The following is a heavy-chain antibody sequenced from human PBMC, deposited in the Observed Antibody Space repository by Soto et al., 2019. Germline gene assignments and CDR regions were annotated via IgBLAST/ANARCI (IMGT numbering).Heavy chain of an antibody. D-gene: IGHD4-17*01. V-gene: IGHV3-33*01. J-gene: IGHJ4*02. CDR3: ARAPQGTTFDY. CDR1: GFTFSSYG. CDR2: IWYDGSNK. Sequence: GGSLRLYCAASGFTFSSYGMHWVRQAPGKGLEWVAVIWYDGSNKYYADSVKGRFTISRDNSKNTLYLQMNSLRAEDTAVYYCARAPQGTTFDYWGQGTLVTVSS.